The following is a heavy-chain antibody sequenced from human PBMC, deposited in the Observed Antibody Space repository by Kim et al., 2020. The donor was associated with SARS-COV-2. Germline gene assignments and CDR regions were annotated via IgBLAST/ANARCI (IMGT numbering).Heavy chain of an antibody. D-gene: IGHD2-21*01. Sequence: GGSLRLSCVASGFAFSDYGMHWVRQAPGKGLEWVALMSADASKQNYADSMKGRFTTSRDNSKNTLYLQMNSLRAEDTAVYYCAIVPPTCGNDYFSGDYWG. V-gene: IGHV3-30*03. J-gene: IGHJ4*01. CDR1: GFAFSDYG. CDR3: AIVPPTCGNDYFSGDY. CDR2: MSADASKQ.